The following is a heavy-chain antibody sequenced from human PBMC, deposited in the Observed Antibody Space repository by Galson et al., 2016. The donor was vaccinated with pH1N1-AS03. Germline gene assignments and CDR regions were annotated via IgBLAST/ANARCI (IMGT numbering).Heavy chain of an antibody. CDR2: IRSDRSNE. CDR1: GFSFNTYG. J-gene: IGHJ4*02. Sequence: SLRLSCAASGFSFNTYGMHWVRQAPGKGLEWVAFIRSDRSNEYYAQSVKGRFTISRDNSKNTLYLQMNSLRPEDTAVYYCAGDGAYWEVDYWGQGTLVTVSS. D-gene: IGHD4/OR15-4a*01. V-gene: IGHV3-30*02. CDR3: AGDGAYWEVDY.